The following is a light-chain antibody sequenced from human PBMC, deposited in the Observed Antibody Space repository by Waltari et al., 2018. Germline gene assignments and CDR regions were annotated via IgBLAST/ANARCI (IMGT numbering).Light chain of an antibody. CDR3: SSYAGSNNLV. J-gene: IGLJ2*01. CDR1: SSDVAGYNS. CDR2: EVS. V-gene: IGLV2-8*01. Sequence: QSALTQPPSASGSPGQSVTISCPGTSSDVAGYNSVPWYQQHPGKAPKLMIYEVSKRPSGVPDRFSGSKSGNTASLTVSGLQAEDEADYYCSSYAGSNNLVFGGGTKLTVL.